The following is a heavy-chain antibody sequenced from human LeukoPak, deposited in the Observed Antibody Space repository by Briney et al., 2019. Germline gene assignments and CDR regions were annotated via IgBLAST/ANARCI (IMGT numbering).Heavy chain of an antibody. CDR1: GFTFWTYT. CDR3: ARGYSGDDISGYLDFDY. V-gene: IGHV3-21*01. Sequence: GGSLRLSCAASGFTFWTYTMTWVRQAPGKGLEWVSIITSSGSYIFYADSVKGRFTISRDNAKKSLLLQMNSLRAEDTAVYYCARGYSGDDISGYLDFDYWGQGSLVTVSS. J-gene: IGHJ4*02. D-gene: IGHD3-22*01. CDR2: ITSSGSYI.